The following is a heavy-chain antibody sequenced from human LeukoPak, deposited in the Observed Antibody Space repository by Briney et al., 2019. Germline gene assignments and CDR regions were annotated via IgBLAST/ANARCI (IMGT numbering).Heavy chain of an antibody. V-gene: IGHV3-11*06. Sequence: GGSLRLSCAASGFTFSDYYMSWIRQAPGKGLEWVSYISSSSSYTNYADSVKGRFTISRDNAKNSLYLQMNSLRAEDTAVYYCARAVAGTFGLLDYWGQGTLVTVSS. CDR3: ARAVAGTFGLLDY. CDR2: ISSSSSYT. CDR1: GFTFSDYY. J-gene: IGHJ4*02. D-gene: IGHD6-19*01.